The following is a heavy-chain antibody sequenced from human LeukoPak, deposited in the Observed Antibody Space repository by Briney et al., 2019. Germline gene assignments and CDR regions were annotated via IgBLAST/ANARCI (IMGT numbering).Heavy chain of an antibody. Sequence: PSETLSLTCTVSGGSISSGSYYWSWIRQPAGKGLEWIGRIYTSGSTNYNPSLKSRVTISVDTSKNQFSLKLSSVTAADTAVYYCAPPRLGYGKIEDYGARETLATVSP. CDR2: IYTSGST. J-gene: IGHJ4*02. CDR3: APPRLGYGKIEDY. V-gene: IGHV4-61*02. CDR1: GGSISSGSYY. D-gene: IGHD2-8*01.